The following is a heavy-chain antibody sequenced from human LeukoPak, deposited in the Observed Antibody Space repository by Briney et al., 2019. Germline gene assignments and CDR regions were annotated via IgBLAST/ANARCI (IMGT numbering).Heavy chain of an antibody. CDR3: ASERGYSGYGKSSHYYYGMDV. D-gene: IGHD5-12*01. Sequence: KPSETLSLTCTVSGGSISSYYWSWIRQPAGKGLEWIGRIYTSGSTNYNPSLKSRVTMSVDTSKNQFSLKLSSVTAADTAVYYCASERGYSGYGKSSHYYYGMDVWGQGTTVTVSS. CDR2: IYTSGST. V-gene: IGHV4-4*07. CDR1: GGSISSYY. J-gene: IGHJ6*02.